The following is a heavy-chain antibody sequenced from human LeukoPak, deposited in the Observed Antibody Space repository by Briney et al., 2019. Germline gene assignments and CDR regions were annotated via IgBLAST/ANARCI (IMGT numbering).Heavy chain of an antibody. J-gene: IGHJ4*02. CDR1: GFTFSTYG. CDR3: ARASGPFDY. CDR2: IWNDGSNK. Sequence: GGSLRLSCAASGFTFSTYGIHWVRQAPGKGLEWVAVIWNDGSNKFYADSEKGRFTISRDNSKNTLYLQMNSLRAEDTAVYYCARASGPFDYWGQGALVTVSS. V-gene: IGHV3-33*01.